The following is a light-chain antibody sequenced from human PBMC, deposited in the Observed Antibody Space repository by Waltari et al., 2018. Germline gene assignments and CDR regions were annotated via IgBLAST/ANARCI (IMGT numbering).Light chain of an antibody. CDR1: QSITRW. J-gene: IGKJ2*03. V-gene: IGKV1-12*01. CDR3: LQYASSPYS. CDR2: KAS. Sequence: DIQMTQSPSSLSASVGDTVTITCRASQSITRWLDWYQQKPGEAPKLLIYKASTLQSGVPSRFSGSGSGTDVTLTISSLQPEDFATYYCLQYASSPYSFGQGTK.